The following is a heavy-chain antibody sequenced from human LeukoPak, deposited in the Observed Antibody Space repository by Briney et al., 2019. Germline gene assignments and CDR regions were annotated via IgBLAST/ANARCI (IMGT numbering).Heavy chain of an antibody. V-gene: IGHV1-18*01. CDR2: ISAYNGNT. D-gene: IGHD3-10*01. CDR1: GYTFTNYG. CDR3: GRSFGNYYGSGTPPLYFDY. Sequence: ASVKVSCKASGYTFTNYGISWVRQAPGQGLEWMGWISAYNGNTNYPQKFQARVTMTTDTSTSIAYKELRSLRYDDTAVYFCGRSFGNYYGSGTPPLYFDYWGQGTLVTVSS. J-gene: IGHJ4*02.